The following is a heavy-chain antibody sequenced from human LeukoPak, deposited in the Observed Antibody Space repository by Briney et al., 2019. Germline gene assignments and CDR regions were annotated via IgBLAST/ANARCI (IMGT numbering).Heavy chain of an antibody. CDR1: GFTFSGSA. J-gene: IGHJ6*02. CDR3: TRSGDQRNYYYGMDV. Sequence: GGSLRLSCAASGFTFSGSAMHWVRQASGKGLEWVGRIRSKANSYATAYAASVKGRFTISRDDSKNTAYLQMNSLKTEDTAVYYCTRSGDQRNYYYGMDVWGQGTTVTVSS. CDR2: IRSKANSYAT. D-gene: IGHD4-17*01. V-gene: IGHV3-73*01.